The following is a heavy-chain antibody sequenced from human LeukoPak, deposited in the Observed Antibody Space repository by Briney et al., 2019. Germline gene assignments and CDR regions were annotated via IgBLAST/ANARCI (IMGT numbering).Heavy chain of an antibody. Sequence: SETLSLTCTVSGGSIGSYYWSWIRQPPGKGLEWIGYIYHSGSTYYNPSLKSRVTISVDRSKNQFSLKLRSVTAADTAVYYCARKVGVIAAAGSTFDYWGQGTLVTVSS. CDR1: GGSIGSYY. J-gene: IGHJ4*02. CDR2: IYHSGST. V-gene: IGHV4-59*12. D-gene: IGHD6-13*01. CDR3: ARKVGVIAAAGSTFDY.